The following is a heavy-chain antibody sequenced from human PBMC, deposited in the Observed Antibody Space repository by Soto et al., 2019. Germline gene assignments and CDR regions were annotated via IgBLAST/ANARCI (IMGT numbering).Heavy chain of an antibody. Sequence: SETLSLTCAVYGGSFSGYYWSWIRQPPGKGLEWIGEINHSGSTNYNPSLKSRVTISVDTSKNQFSLKLSSVTAADTAVYYCARGIGGYCSGGGSYRAGRFDYWAQGPLAPVSS. CDR2: INHSGST. J-gene: IGHJ4*02. D-gene: IGHD2-15*01. V-gene: IGHV4-34*01. CDR3: ARGIGGYCSGGGSYRAGRFDY. CDR1: GGSFSGYY.